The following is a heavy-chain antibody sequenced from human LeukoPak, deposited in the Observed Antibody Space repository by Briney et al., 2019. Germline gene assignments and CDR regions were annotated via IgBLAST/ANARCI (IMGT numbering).Heavy chain of an antibody. D-gene: IGHD2-2*01. J-gene: IGHJ5*02. Sequence: SETLSLTCTVSGGSISSSSYYWGWIRQPPGKGLEWIGSIYYSGSTYYNPSLKSRVTISVDTSKNQFSLKLSSVTATDTAVYYCARADIVVVPAAMQDCGFDPWGQGTLVTVSS. CDR1: GGSISSSSYY. CDR3: ARADIVVVPAAMQDCGFDP. V-gene: IGHV4-39*07. CDR2: IYYSGST.